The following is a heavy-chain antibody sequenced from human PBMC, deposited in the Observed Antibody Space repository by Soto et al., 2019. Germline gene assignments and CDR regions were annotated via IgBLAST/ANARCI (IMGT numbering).Heavy chain of an antibody. CDR2: TSYDGSNK. Sequence: GGSLRLSCAASGFTFSSYGMHWVRQAPGKGLEGVAVTSYDGSNKYYADSVKGRFTISRDNSKNTLYLQMNSLRAEDTAVYCCASDHDRSGYLHDYWGQGTVVTVSS. J-gene: IGHJ4*02. V-gene: IGHV3-30*03. CDR3: ASDHDRSGYLHDY. D-gene: IGHD3-22*01. CDR1: GFTFSSYG.